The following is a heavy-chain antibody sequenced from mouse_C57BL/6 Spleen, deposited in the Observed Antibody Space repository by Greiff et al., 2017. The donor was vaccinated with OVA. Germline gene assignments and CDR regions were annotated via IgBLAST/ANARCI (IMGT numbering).Heavy chain of an antibody. J-gene: IGHJ2*01. CDR2: INPNNGGT. V-gene: IGHV1-26*01. CDR3: ARYGDYGSSSDY. Sequence: VQLQQSGPELVKPGASVKISCKASGYTFTDYYMNWVKQSHGKSLEWIGDINPNNGGTSYNQKFKGKATLTVDKSSSTAYMELRSLTSEDSAVYYCARYGDYGSSSDYWGQGTTLTVSS. CDR1: GYTFTDYY. D-gene: IGHD1-1*01.